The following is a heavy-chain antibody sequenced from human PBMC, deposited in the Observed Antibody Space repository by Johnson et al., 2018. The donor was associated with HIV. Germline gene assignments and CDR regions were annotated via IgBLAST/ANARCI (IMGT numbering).Heavy chain of an antibody. D-gene: IGHD4-23*01. CDR1: GFTFSNYD. V-gene: IGHV3-13*01. CDR2: IGTAGDT. CDR3: AGGEGGGDPCDI. Sequence: VQLVESGGGLVQPGGSLRLSCVASGFTFSNYDMHWVRQVTGEGLEWVSGIGTAGDTYYPGSVKGRFTISRDNAKNSLYLQMNSLRAEDTAVDYCAGGEGGGDPCDIWGQGTMVTVSS. J-gene: IGHJ3*02.